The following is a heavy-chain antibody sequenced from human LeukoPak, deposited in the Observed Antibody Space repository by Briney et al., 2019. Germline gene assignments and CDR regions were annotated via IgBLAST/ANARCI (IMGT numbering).Heavy chain of an antibody. J-gene: IGHJ4*02. CDR3: ANWDYDILTGYYIPLGY. D-gene: IGHD3-9*01. CDR2: ISGSGGTT. Sequence: GGSLRLSCAASGSTFSSYAMSWVRQAPGKGLEWVSAISGSGGTTYYADSVKGRFTISRDNSKNTLYLQMNSLRAEDTAVYYCANWDYDILTGYYIPLGYWGQRTLVTVSS. CDR1: GSTFSSYA. V-gene: IGHV3-23*01.